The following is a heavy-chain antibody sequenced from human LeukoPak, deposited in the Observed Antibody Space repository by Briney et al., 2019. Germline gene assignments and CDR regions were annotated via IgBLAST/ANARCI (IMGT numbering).Heavy chain of an antibody. D-gene: IGHD5-18*01. CDR2: IGTSNSYI. Sequence: GGSLRLSCVVSGFTFSSYNMNWVRQAPGKGLEWVSSIGTSNSYIYYADSVTGRFTISRDNAKNSLYLQMNSLRAEDTAVYYCARRATTERGHSYGLDYWGQGTLVTISS. V-gene: IGHV3-21*01. CDR3: ARRATTERGHSYGLDY. J-gene: IGHJ4*02. CDR1: GFTFSSYN.